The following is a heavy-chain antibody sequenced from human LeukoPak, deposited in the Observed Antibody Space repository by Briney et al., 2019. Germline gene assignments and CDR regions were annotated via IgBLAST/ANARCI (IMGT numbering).Heavy chain of an antibody. Sequence: ASVKVSCKVSGYTLTELSMHWVRQAPGKGLEWMGGFDPEDGETIYAQKFQGRVTMTEDTSTDTAYMELSSLRSEDTAVYDCATDLDGSGSYYRHYWGQGTLVTVSS. D-gene: IGHD3-10*01. V-gene: IGHV1-24*01. CDR3: ATDLDGSGSYYRHY. CDR2: FDPEDGET. CDR1: GYTLTELS. J-gene: IGHJ4*02.